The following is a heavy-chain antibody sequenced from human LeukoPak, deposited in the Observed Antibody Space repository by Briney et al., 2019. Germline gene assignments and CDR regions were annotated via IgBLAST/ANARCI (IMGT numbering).Heavy chain of an antibody. CDR2: IRSDGSNK. J-gene: IGHJ4*02. V-gene: IGHV3-30*02. Sequence: GGSLRLSCAASGFTFSDSPMHWVRQAPGKGLEWVTFIRSDGSNKYYADSVKGRFTISRDNSKNTLYLQMNSLRAEDTAVYYCAKEGGTSRFDYWGQGTLVTVSS. D-gene: IGHD3/OR15-3a*01. CDR3: AKEGGTSRFDY. CDR1: GFTFSDSP.